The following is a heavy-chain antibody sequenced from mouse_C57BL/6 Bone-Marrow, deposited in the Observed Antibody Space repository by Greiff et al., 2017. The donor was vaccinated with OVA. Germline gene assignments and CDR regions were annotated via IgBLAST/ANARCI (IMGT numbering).Heavy chain of an antibody. D-gene: IGHD4-1*01. J-gene: IGHJ2*01. CDR1: GFTFSDYY. Sequence: EVKLMESEGGLVQPGSSMKLSCTASGFTFSDYYMAWVRQVPEKGLEWVANINYDGSSTYYLESLKSRFIISRDNAKNMLYLQMSSLKSEDTATYYCAREGWDAYFDYWGQGTTLTVSS. V-gene: IGHV5-16*01. CDR2: INYDGSST. CDR3: AREGWDAYFDY.